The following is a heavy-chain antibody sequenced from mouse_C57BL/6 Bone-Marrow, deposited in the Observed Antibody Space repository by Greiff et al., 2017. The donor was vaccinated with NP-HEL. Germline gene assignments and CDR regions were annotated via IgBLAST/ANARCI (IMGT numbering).Heavy chain of an antibody. J-gene: IGHJ4*01. CDR3: ARGDYYGRSPWAMDY. CDR1: GFNIKNTY. CDR2: IDPANGNT. Sequence: VQLKQSVAELVRPGASVKLSCTASGFNIKNTYMHWVKQRPEQGLEWIGRIDPANGNTKYAPKFQGKATITADTSSNTAYLQLSSLTSEDTAIYYCARGDYYGRSPWAMDYWGQGTSVTVSS. D-gene: IGHD1-1*01. V-gene: IGHV14-3*01.